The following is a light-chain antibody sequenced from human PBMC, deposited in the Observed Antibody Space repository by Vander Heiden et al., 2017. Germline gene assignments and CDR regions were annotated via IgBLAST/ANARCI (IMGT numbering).Light chain of an antibody. CDR2: AAS. J-gene: IGKJ1*01. Sequence: DLQMTQSPSSLSASVGDRVTITCRASQRISSYLNWYQQKPGKAPKLLIYAASSLHSGVPARFSGSGSGTDFTLTISSLQPEDFATYYCQQSYSTPRTFGQGTKVEIK. CDR1: QRISSY. CDR3: QQSYSTPRT. V-gene: IGKV1-39*01.